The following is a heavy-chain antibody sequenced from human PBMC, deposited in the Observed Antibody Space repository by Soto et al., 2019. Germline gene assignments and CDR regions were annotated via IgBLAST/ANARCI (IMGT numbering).Heavy chain of an antibody. V-gene: IGHV3-30*18. J-gene: IGHJ6*02. D-gene: IGHD2-15*01. Sequence: QVQLVESGGGVVQPGRSLRLSCAASGFTFSSYGMHWVRQAPGKGLEWVAVISYDGSNKYYADSVKGRFTISRDNSKNTLYLQMNSLRAEDTAVYYCAKRGQYCSGGSCSRKDWGYYYYYGMDVWGQGTTVTVSS. CDR1: GFTFSSYG. CDR3: AKRGQYCSGGSCSRKDWGYYYYYGMDV. CDR2: ISYDGSNK.